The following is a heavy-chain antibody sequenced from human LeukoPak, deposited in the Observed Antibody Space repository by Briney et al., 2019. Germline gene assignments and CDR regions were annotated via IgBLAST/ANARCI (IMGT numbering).Heavy chain of an antibody. CDR3: ARALVGATIDY. CDR2: IYYSGST. D-gene: IGHD1-26*01. V-gene: IGHV4-59*01. J-gene: IGHJ4*02. Sequence: PSETLSLTCTVSGGSISSYYWSWLRQPPGKGLEWIGYIYYSGSTNYNPSLKSRVTISVDTSKNQFSLKLSSVTAADTAVYYCARALVGATIDYWGQGTLVTVSS. CDR1: GGSISSYY.